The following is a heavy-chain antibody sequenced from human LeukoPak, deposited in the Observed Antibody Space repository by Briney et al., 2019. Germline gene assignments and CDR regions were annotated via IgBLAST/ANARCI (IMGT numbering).Heavy chain of an antibody. J-gene: IGHJ4*02. CDR3: ARVYSSSWTYYFDY. CDR2: IYTSGST. V-gene: IGHV4-61*02. D-gene: IGHD6-13*01. Sequence: SETLSLTCTVSGGSISSGSYYWSWIRQPAGKGLEWIGRIYTSGSTNYNPSLKSRVTISVDTSKNQFSLKLSSVTAADTAVYYCARVYSSSWTYYFDYWGQGTLVTVSS. CDR1: GGSISSGSYY.